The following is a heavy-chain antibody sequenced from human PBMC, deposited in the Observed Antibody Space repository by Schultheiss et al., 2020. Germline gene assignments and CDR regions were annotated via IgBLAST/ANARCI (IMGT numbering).Heavy chain of an antibody. V-gene: IGHV3-33*01. Sequence: GGSLRLSCAASGFTLSSHGMHWVRQAPGKGLEWVAVIWYDGSKKYYADSVKGRFTISRDNSKNTLYLQMNSLRAEDTAVYYCVRGRDSSSYYGMDVWGQGTMVTVSS. CDR2: IWYDGSKK. D-gene: IGHD6-6*01. CDR3: VRGRDSSSYYGMDV. J-gene: IGHJ6*02. CDR1: GFTLSSHG.